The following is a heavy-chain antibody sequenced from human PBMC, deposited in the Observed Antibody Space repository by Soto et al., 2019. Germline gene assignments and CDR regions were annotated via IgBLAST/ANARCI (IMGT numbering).Heavy chain of an antibody. V-gene: IGHV3-30*18. D-gene: IGHD3-10*01. CDR3: AKDRSRDFGGGGDY. CDR2: ISYDGSNK. CDR1: GFTFSSYG. Sequence: QVQLVESGGGVVQPGRSLRLSCAASGFTFSSYGMHWVRQAPGKGLEWVAVISYDGSNKYYADSVKGRFTISRDNSKNTLYLQMNSLRAEDTAVYYCAKDRSRDFGGGGDYWGQGTLVTVSS. J-gene: IGHJ4*02.